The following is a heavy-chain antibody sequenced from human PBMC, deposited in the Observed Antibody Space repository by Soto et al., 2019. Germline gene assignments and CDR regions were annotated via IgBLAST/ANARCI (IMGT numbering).Heavy chain of an antibody. CDR2: IDWDDDK. D-gene: IGHD3-3*01. V-gene: IGHV2-70*11. CDR1: GFSLSTSGMC. Sequence: SGPTLVNPTQTLTLTCTFSGFSLSTSGMCVSWIRQPPGKALEWLARIDWDDDKYYSTSLKTRLTISKDTSKNQVVLTMTNMEPVDTATYYCARTLRFLDSPISDYWGQGTLVTVSS. CDR3: ARTLRFLDSPISDY. J-gene: IGHJ4*02.